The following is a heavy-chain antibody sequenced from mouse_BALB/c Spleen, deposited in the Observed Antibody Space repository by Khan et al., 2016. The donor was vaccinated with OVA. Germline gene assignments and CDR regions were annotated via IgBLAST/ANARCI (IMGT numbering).Heavy chain of an antibody. J-gene: IGHJ2*01. V-gene: IGHV2-9*02. CDR2: IWAGGSP. Sequence: QVQLKQSGPGLVAPSQSLSITCTVSGFSLTSSGVHWVRQPPGKGQGWLGVIWAGGSPNYNSALMSRLSISKDNSKSQVLLKMNSLQTDDTAMYYCARLEDRGGQGTTLTVAS. CDR1: GFSLTSSG. CDR3: ARLEDR.